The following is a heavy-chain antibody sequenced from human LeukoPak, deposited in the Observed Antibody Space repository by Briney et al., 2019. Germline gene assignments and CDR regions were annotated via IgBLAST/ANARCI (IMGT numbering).Heavy chain of an antibody. Sequence: SETLSLTCTVSGGSISSSSYYWGWIRQPPGKGLEWIGSIYYSGSTYYNPSLKSRVTISVDTSKNQFSLKLSSVTAADTAVYYCTINSSGYPYFDYWGQGTLVTVSS. CDR1: GGSISSSSYY. D-gene: IGHD3-22*01. CDR2: IYYSGST. V-gene: IGHV4-39*01. CDR3: TINSSGYPYFDY. J-gene: IGHJ4*02.